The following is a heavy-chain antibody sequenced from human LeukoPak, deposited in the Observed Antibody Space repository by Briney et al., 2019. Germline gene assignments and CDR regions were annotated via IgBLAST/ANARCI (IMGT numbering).Heavy chain of an antibody. Sequence: ASVKVSCKASGYTFTGYYMHWVRQAPGQGLEWMGWINPNSGGTNYAQKFQGWVTMTRDTSISTAYMELSRLRSDDTAVYYCARSIAAAGTPGDYYYYGMDVWGQGTTVTVSS. J-gene: IGHJ6*02. CDR1: GYTFTGYY. CDR2: INPNSGGT. V-gene: IGHV1-2*04. CDR3: ARSIAAAGTPGDYYYYGMDV. D-gene: IGHD6-13*01.